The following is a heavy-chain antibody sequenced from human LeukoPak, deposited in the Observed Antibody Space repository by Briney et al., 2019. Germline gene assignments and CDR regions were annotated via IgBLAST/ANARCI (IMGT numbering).Heavy chain of an antibody. J-gene: IGHJ4*02. Sequence: SGGSLRLSCAASGFTFSSYAMSWVRQAPGKGLEWVSAISGSGGTTFYADSVKGRFTISRDNSKNTLYLQMNSLRAEDTAVYCCAVRYSGSWYLFDYWGQGTLVTVSS. V-gene: IGHV3-23*01. CDR3: AVRYSGSWYLFDY. CDR2: ISGSGGTT. CDR1: GFTFSSYA. D-gene: IGHD6-13*01.